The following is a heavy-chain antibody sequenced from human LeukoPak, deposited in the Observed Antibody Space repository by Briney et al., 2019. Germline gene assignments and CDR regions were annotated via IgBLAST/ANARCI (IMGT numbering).Heavy chain of an antibody. J-gene: IGHJ4*02. CDR2: INHSGST. D-gene: IGHD6-13*01. CDR3: ARATGNSSSWPFDY. V-gene: IGHV4-34*01. Sequence: SETLSLTCAVYGGSFSGYYWSWIRQPPGKGLEWIGEINHSGSTNYNPSLKSRVTISVDTSKNQFSLKLSSVTAADTAVYYCARATGNSSSWPFDYWGQGTLATVSA. CDR1: GGSFSGYY.